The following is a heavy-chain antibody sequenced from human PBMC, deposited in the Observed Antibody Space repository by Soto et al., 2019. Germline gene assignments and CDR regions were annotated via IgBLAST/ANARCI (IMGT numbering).Heavy chain of an antibody. CDR3: ARQPRHRVGATISAFDI. CDR2: MYFSGNT. D-gene: IGHD1-26*01. Sequence: QLQLQESGPGLVKPSETLSLTCTVAGGSISSSIYYWGWIRQPPGKGPEWIGSMYFSGNTYYNPSLKGRVTTSVDTSRNQFSLQLRSVTAADTAVYYWARQPRHRVGATISAFDIWGQGTGVTVSS. CDR1: GGSISSSIYY. V-gene: IGHV4-39*01. J-gene: IGHJ3*02.